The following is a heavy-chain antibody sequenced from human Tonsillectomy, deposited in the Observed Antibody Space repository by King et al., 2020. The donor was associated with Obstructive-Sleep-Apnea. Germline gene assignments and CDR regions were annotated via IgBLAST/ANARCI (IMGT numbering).Heavy chain of an antibody. CDR1: VFTFSSYS. CDR2: ISSSSSTI. V-gene: IGHV3-48*01. J-gene: IGHJ4*02. CDR3: ARDFVPEYGRLIDY. D-gene: IGHD4-17*01. Sequence: VQLVESGGGLVQPGGSLRLSCAASVFTFSSYSMNWVRQAPGKGLEWVSYISSSSSTIYYADSVKGRYTISRDNAKNSLYLQMNSLRAEDTAVYYCARDFVPEYGRLIDYWGQGPLVTVSS.